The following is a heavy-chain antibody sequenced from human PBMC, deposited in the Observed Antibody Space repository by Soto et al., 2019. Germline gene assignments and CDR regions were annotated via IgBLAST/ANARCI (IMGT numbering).Heavy chain of an antibody. CDR3: ARDPPETPSDY. Sequence: QVQLVQSGADVKKPGASVRVSCKASGYTFTDYGITWVRQAPGQGLEWKGGLSAKNGHTNLAQKFRGRVTLTTDTSTGTAYMDLRSLTPDDTAVYYCARDPPETPSDYWGQGTLVTVSS. J-gene: IGHJ4*02. CDR1: GYTFTDYG. V-gene: IGHV1-18*01. CDR2: LSAKNGHT.